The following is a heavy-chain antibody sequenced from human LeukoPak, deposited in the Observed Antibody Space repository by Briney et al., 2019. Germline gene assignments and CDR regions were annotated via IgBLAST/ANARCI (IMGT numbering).Heavy chain of an antibody. CDR2: ISYDGSKK. J-gene: IGHJ4*02. Sequence: GGSLRLSCAASGFTFSSYGIHWVRQAPGKGLEWVAVISYDGSKKYYADSVKGRFTISRDNSKNTLYLQVNSLRAEDTAVYYCAKDLERHIVVVTASAVDYWGQGTLVTVSS. V-gene: IGHV3-30*18. CDR1: GFTFSSYG. CDR3: AKDLERHIVVVTASAVDY. D-gene: IGHD2-21*02.